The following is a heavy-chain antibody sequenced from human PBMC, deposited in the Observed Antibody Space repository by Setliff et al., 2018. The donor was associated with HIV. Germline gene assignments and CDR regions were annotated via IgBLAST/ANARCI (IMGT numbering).Heavy chain of an antibody. Sequence: TGGSLRLSCVGSGFTFEQYAMFWVRQAPGKGLELVSSISWNRGTIAYADSVKGRFTISRDNAKNSLYLQMNSLRPEDTALYYCAREHAEYSSGFDYWGQGTLVTVSS. CDR3: AREHAEYSSGFDY. J-gene: IGHJ4*02. V-gene: IGHV3-9*01. D-gene: IGHD6-19*01. CDR2: ISWNRGTI. CDR1: GFTFEQYA.